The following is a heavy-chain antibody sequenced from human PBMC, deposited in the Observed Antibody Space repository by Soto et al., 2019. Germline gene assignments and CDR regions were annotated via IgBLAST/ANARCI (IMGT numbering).Heavy chain of an antibody. Sequence: QVQLQESGPGLVKPSQTLSLTCTVSGGSISSGDYYWSWIRQPPGKGLEWIGYIYYSGSTYYNPSLKSRVTRSVDTSKNQFSLKLSSVTAADTAVYYCARDPYDSSGYLVGGFDYWCQGTLVTVSS. CDR2: IYYSGST. CDR1: GGSISSGDYY. D-gene: IGHD3-22*01. CDR3: ARDPYDSSGYLVGGFDY. V-gene: IGHV4-30-4*01. J-gene: IGHJ4*02.